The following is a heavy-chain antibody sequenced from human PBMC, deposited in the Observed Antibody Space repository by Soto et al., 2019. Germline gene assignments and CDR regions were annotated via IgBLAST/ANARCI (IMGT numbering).Heavy chain of an antibody. CDR2: IITYNGDR. D-gene: IGHD3-10*01. Sequence: QVQLVQSGAEVKKPGASVKVSCKASGYTFTNYGISWVRQAPGQGLEWMGWIITYNGDRNHAQKLQGRLTMTTDTSTTTAYMELRSLGSDDTAVYYCARYGSGRPYGMDVWGQGTTVAVSS. CDR1: GYTFTNYG. J-gene: IGHJ6*02. V-gene: IGHV1-18*01. CDR3: ARYGSGRPYGMDV.